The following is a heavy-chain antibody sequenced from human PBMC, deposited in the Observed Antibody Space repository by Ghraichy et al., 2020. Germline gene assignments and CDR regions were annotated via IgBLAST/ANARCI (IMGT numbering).Heavy chain of an antibody. J-gene: IGHJ6*03. CDR2: MSYSGST. CDR1: GGSINSGSFY. CDR3: VRGPSLYYYYYYMDV. V-gene: IGHV4-39*01. Sequence: SQTLSLTCTVSGGSINSGSFYWGWISQPPGKGPEWIGSMSYSGSTYHNPSLKSRVAMSVVTSKNQFSLNLSSVTAADTAIYYCVRGPSLYYYYYYMDVWGKGTTVTVSS.